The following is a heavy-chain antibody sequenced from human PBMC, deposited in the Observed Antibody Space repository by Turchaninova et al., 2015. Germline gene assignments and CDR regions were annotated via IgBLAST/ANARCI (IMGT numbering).Heavy chain of an antibody. J-gene: IGHJ4*02. CDR1: GFTFSNYG. CDR3: ARDRNRRIDY. Sequence: QVHLVESVGGVVQHGRSRRISCASSGFTFSNYGMHWVRQAPGKGLEWVAVISYYGNDKYYADSVKGRFTMSRDNSKNTLYLQMKSLRAEDTAVYYCARDRNRRIDYWGQGTLVTVSS. CDR2: ISYYGNDK. D-gene: IGHD4-11*01. V-gene: IGHV3-33*05.